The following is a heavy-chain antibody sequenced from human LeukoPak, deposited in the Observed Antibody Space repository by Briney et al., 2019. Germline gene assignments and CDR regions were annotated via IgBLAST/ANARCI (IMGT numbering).Heavy chain of an antibody. CDR2: IYTSGST. V-gene: IGHV4-61*02. D-gene: IGHD2-2*02. CDR3: ARSPAAIENWFDP. CDR1: GGSISSGSYY. J-gene: IGHJ5*02. Sequence: SETLSLTCTVSGGSISSGSYYWSWIRQPAGKGLEWIGRIYTSGSTNYNPSLKSRVTISVDTSKNQFSLKLSSVTAADTAVYYCARSPAAIENWFDPWGQGTLVTVSS.